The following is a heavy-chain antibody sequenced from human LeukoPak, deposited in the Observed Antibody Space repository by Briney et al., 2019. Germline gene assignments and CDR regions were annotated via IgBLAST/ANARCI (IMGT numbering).Heavy chain of an antibody. CDR1: GGSLSAYY. V-gene: IGHV4-34*01. D-gene: IGHD6-6*01. J-gene: IGHJ6*03. Sequence: PSETLSLTCAVYGGSLSAYYWSWIRQPPGKGLEWTGEAHHGGSTNYNPSLKSRVTISVDTSKNQFSLKLSSVTAADTAVYYCARLGSSSGGYYYMDVWGKGTTVTVSS. CDR2: AHHGGST. CDR3: ARLGSSSGGYYYMDV.